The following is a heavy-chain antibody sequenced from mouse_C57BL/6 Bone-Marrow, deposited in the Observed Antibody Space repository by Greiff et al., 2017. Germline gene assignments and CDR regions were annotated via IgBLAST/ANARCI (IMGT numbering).Heavy chain of an antibody. D-gene: IGHD2-3*01. CDR2: IWSDGST. J-gene: IGHJ1*03. Sequence: VMLKESGPGLVAPSQSLSITCTVSGFSLTSYGVHWVRQPPGKGLEWLVVIWSDGSTTYNSALKSRLSISKDNSKSQVFLKMNSLQTDDTAMYYCARHGYYGYWYFDVWGTGTTVTVSS. CDR3: ARHGYYGYWYFDV. CDR1: GFSLTSYG. V-gene: IGHV2-6-1*01.